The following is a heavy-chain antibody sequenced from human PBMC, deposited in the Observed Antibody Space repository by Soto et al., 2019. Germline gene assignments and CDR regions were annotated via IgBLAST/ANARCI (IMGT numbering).Heavy chain of an antibody. D-gene: IGHD6-19*01. CDR2: IIPIFGTA. J-gene: IGHJ3*02. CDR1: GGTFSSYA. V-gene: IGHV1-69*13. Sequence: SVKVSCKASGGTFSSYAISWVRQAPGQGLEWMGGIIPIFGTANYAQKFQGRVTITADESTSTAYMELSSLRSEDTAVYYCARDRYSSGWYAREAFDIWGQGTMVTVSS. CDR3: ARDRYSSGWYAREAFDI.